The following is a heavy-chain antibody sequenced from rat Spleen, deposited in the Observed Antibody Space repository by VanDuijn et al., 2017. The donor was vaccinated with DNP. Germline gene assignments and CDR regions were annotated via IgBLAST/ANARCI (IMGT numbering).Heavy chain of an antibody. CDR1: GFSLTDYS. CDR3: TREREPNNNPFYFDC. D-gene: IGHD1-10*01. V-gene: IGHV2-19*01. J-gene: IGHJ2*01. Sequence: QTLSLTCTVSGFSLTDYSVHWVRQPPGKGLEWIAAISSGGSTYYNSALKSRLSISRDTSKSQVFLKMNSLQTEDTATYFCTREREPNNNPFYFDCWGQGVMVTVSS. CDR2: ISSGGST.